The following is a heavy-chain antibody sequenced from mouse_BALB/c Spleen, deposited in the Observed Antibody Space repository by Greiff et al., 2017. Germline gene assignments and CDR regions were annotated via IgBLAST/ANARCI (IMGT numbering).Heavy chain of an antibody. CDR1: GFTFSSYA. CDR2: ISSGGST. D-gene: IGHD2-4*01. CDR3: ARGGMGYDSYYFDY. V-gene: IGHV5-6-5*01. J-gene: IGHJ2*01. Sequence: EVKLMESGGGLVKPGGSLKLSCAASGFTFSSYAMSWVRQTPEKRLEWVASISSGGSTYYPDSVKGRFTISRDNARNILYLQMSSLRSEDTAMYYCARGGMGYDSYYFDYWGQGTTLTVSS.